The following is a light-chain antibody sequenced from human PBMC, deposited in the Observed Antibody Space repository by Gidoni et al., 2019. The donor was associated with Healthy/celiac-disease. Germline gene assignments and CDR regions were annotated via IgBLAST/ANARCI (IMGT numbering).Light chain of an antibody. CDR3: KQFNRYSWT. CDR2: DAS. J-gene: IGKJ1*01. Sequence: TQLTQSPSSLSASVGDRVTITCRASQGISSALAWYHQKQGKAPKLLIYDASILESGVPTRFSVSGSGTEFTLTISSLQPEDFGTYYCKQFNRYSWTFGQGTKVEIK. V-gene: IGKV1-13*02. CDR1: QGISSA.